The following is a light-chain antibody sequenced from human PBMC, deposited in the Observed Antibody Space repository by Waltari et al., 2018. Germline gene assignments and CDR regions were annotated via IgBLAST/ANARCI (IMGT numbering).Light chain of an antibody. CDR2: KAS. CDR1: QSIVVW. J-gene: IGKJ1*01. V-gene: IGKV1-5*03. CDR3: LQYNSYPWT. Sequence: DIQVTQSPSTLSASVGDRVTITCRASQSIVVWLAWYQQKPGKAPRLLIYKASYLESGVPTRFSGSGSGTEFTLTISSLQADDFATDYCLQYNSYPWTFGQGTKVEIK.